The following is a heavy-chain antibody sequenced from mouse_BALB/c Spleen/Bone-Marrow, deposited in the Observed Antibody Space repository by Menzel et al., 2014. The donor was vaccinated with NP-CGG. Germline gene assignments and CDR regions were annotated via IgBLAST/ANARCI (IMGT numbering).Heavy chain of an antibody. CDR2: IYPSDSYT. D-gene: IGHD3-3*01. CDR1: GYTFTSYW. Sequence: VQLQQSGAELVRPGASVKLSCKASGYTFTSYWINWVKQRPGQGLEWIGNIYPSDSYTNYNQKFKDKATLTVDKSSSTAYMQLNSPTSEDSAVYYCTRGLGAMDYWGQGTSVTVSS. V-gene: IGHV1-69*02. CDR3: TRGLGAMDY. J-gene: IGHJ4*01.